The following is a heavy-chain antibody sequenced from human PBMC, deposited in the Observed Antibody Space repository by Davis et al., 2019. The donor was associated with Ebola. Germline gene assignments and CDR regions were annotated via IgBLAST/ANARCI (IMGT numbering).Heavy chain of an antibody. CDR1: GFTFSSYW. CDR3: ARRNPFDF. Sequence: GGSLRLSCAASGFTFSSYWMSWVRQAPGKGLEWVANIKQDGSEKYYVDSVKGRFTISRENSENTLYLQMNSLRPEDTAVYYCARRNPFDFWGQGTLVTVSS. J-gene: IGHJ4*02. V-gene: IGHV3-7*01. CDR2: IKQDGSEK.